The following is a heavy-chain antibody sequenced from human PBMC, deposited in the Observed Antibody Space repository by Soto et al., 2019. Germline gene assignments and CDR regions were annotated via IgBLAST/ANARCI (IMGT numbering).Heavy chain of an antibody. J-gene: IGHJ6*02. Sequence: SETLSLTCTVSGDSMRSGENYWSWIRQPPGKGLEWIGYIWHGESTFYNPSLQSRVTISVDTSNNQVSLELSSVTAADTAVYYCVRDGRGKRHFQYYGIDVWGQGTTVTVSS. CDR1: GDSMRSGENY. V-gene: IGHV4-30-4*01. CDR3: VRDGRGKRHFQYYGIDV. CDR2: IWHGEST. D-gene: IGHD2-15*01.